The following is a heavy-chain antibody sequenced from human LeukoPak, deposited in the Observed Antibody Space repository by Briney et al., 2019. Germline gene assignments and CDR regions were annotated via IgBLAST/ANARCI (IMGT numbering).Heavy chain of an antibody. Sequence: ASVKVSCKASGYTFTGYYMHWVRQAPRQGLEWMGWINPNSGGTNYAQKFQGRVTMTRDTSISTAYMELSRLRSDDTAVYYCVRGYVWGSYRYYFDYWGQGTLVTVSS. CDR1: GYTFTGYY. J-gene: IGHJ4*02. CDR2: INPNSGGT. V-gene: IGHV1-2*02. D-gene: IGHD3-16*02. CDR3: VRGYVWGSYRYYFDY.